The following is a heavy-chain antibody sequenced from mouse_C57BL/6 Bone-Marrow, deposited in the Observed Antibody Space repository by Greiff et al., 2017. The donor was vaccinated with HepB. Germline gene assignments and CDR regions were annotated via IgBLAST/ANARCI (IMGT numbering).Heavy chain of an antibody. CDR2: IYPRSGNT. Sequence: VKLQQSGAELARPGASVKLSCKASGYTFTSYGISWVKQRTGQGLEWIGEIYPRSGNTYYNEKFKGKATLTADKSSSTAYMELRSLTSEVSAVYFCARGRWGLLWGQGTLVTVSA. D-gene: IGHD1-1*01. CDR3: ARGRWGLL. CDR1: GYTFTSYG. V-gene: IGHV1-81*01. J-gene: IGHJ3*01.